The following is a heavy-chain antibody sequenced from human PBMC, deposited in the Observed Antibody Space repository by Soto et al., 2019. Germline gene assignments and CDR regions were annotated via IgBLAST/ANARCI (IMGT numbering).Heavy chain of an antibody. CDR2: IYYSGST. CDR3: AQRDIVVVPAASYYYYGMDV. J-gene: IGHJ6*02. D-gene: IGHD2-2*01. CDR1: GGSISSSSYY. V-gene: IGHV4-39*01. Sequence: SETLSLTCTVSGGSISSSSYYWGWIRQPPGKGLEWIGSIYYSGSTYYNPSLKSRVTISVDTSKNQFSLKLSSVTAADTAVYYCAQRDIVVVPAASYYYYGMDVWGQGTTVTVSS.